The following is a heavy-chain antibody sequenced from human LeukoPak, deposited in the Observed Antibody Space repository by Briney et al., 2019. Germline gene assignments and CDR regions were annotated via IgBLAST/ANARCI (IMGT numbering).Heavy chain of an antibody. CDR2: IRHDGSTK. Sequence: GGSLRLSCAASGLSFNNAWMNWVRQTPGKGLEWVANIRHDGSTKYYVDSVKGRFTISRDNAMNSLYLQMDSLRVEDTAIYYCARSVPYGTTWYGRSDCWGQGTQVTVSS. V-gene: IGHV3-7*03. CDR3: ARSVPYGTTWYGRSDC. CDR1: GLSFNNAW. D-gene: IGHD6-13*01. J-gene: IGHJ4*02.